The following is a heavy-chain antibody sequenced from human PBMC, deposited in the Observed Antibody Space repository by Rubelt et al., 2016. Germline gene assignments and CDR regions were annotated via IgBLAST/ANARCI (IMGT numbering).Heavy chain of an antibody. V-gene: IGHV4-59*01. CDR1: GGSMSNYH. Sequence: QVQLQESGPGLVKPSETLSLTCTVSGGSMSNYHWSWIRQPPGKGLEWIGYIYYSGTTNYNPSLKSRVTISVETSKNQFPLKLSSVTAADTAVYYCARARVDTTLYWYFDLWGRGTLVTVSS. CDR2: IYYSGTT. CDR3: ARARVDTTLYWYFDL. D-gene: IGHD5-18*01. J-gene: IGHJ2*01.